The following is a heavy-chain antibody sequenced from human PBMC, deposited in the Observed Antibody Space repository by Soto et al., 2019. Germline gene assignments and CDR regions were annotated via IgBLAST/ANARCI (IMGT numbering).Heavy chain of an antibody. CDR1: GFTFSDYF. J-gene: IGHJ4*02. V-gene: IGHV3-72*01. Sequence: EVHLMESGGGLVQPGGSLRLSCEVSGFTFSDYFMDWVRQTPEKGLEWVARPTNKDYGYTTEYAASVRGRFTISRDDSKNFLFLQLNSLKTEDTAVYYCARGKNSFDYWGQGALVTVSS. CDR2: PTNKDYGYTT. CDR3: ARGKNSFDY.